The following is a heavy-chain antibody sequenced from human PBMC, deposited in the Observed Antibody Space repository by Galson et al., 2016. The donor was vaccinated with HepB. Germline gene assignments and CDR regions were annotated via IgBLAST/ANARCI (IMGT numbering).Heavy chain of an antibody. CDR1: GGSISRSNW. J-gene: IGHJ4*02. V-gene: IGHV4-4*01. CDR2: IYHSGTT. Sequence: LSLTCAVSGGSISRSNWRSWVRQIPGKGLEWIGQIYHSGTTNYNPSLKSRVTISVDKSNNQFSLNLRSVTAADTAVYFCARLSSSSYYLDFWGQGILVTVSS. D-gene: IGHD6-6*01. CDR3: ARLSSSSYYLDF.